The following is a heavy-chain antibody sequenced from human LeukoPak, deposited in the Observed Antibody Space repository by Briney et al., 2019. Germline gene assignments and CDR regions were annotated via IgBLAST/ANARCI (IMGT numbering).Heavy chain of an antibody. D-gene: IGHD2-15*01. V-gene: IGHV1-18*01. Sequence: GASVKASCKASGYTFTSYGISWVRQAPGQGLEWMGWISAYNGNTNYAQKLQGRVTMTTDTSTSTAYMELRSLRSDDTAVYYCARDVEDIVVVVAAAYYYYGMDVWGQGTTVTVSS. CDR3: ARDVEDIVVVVAAAYYYYGMDV. CDR2: ISAYNGNT. CDR1: GYTFTSYG. J-gene: IGHJ6*02.